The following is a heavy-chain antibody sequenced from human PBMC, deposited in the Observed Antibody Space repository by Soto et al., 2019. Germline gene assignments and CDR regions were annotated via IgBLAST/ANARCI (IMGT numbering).Heavy chain of an antibody. V-gene: IGHV4-59*12. CDR1: GGSISNFY. CDR2: VDYSGTA. Sequence: QVQLQESGPGLVKPPETLSLTCTVSGGSISNFYWSWIRQPPGKGLEWIGYVDYSGTANYNPALRRRVPVSVDTSKNQLPLKVTSVTAADTAMYYCARADTAMTTPFDYWGQGTLVSVSS. CDR3: ARADTAMTTPFDY. J-gene: IGHJ4*02. D-gene: IGHD5-18*01.